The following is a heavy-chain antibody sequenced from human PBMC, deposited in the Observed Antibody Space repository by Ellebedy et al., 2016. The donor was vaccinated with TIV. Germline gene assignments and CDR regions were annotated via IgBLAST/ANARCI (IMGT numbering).Heavy chain of an antibody. V-gene: IGHV4-30-4*01. J-gene: IGHJ3*02. CDR1: GGSIGSDDYY. CDR3: ARQKIDSGSFLCDI. D-gene: IGHD3-3*01. Sequence: SETLSLTCTVSGGSIGSDDYYWSWIRQPPGKGLEWIGYIFYSGSTYYNPSLKSRVTISGDTSKNQFSLRLTSVTAADTAVYYCARQKIDSGSFLCDIWGQGTMVTVSS. CDR2: IFYSGST.